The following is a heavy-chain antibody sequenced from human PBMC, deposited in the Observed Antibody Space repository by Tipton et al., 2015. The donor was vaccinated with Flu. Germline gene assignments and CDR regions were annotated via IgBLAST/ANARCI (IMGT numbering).Heavy chain of an antibody. CDR1: GGSGTSGSYY. CDR2: IYYSWST. CDR3: ARQRVTFGGPIVRTFDY. J-gene: IGHJ4*02. Sequence: TLSLTCTVSGGSGTSGSYYWSWIRQPPGKGLEWIGHIYYSWSTNYNPSLKSRVTISVDTTNNKFSLKLRSVTAADTAVYYCARQRVTFGGPIVRTFDYWGQGTLVTVSS. V-gene: IGHV4-61*01. D-gene: IGHD3-16*02.